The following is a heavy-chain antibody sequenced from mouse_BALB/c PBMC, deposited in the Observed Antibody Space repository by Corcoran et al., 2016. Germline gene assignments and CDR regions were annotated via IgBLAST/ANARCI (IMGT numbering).Heavy chain of an antibody. D-gene: IGHD1-1*02. CDR2: IDPANGNT. V-gene: IGHV14-3*02. Sequence: EVQLQQSGAELVKPGASVKLSCTASGFNIKDTYMHWVKQRPEQGLEWIGRIDPANGNTKYDPKFQGKATITADTASNTAYLQLSSLTSEDTAVYYCARGLCPDYWGQGTTLTVSS. J-gene: IGHJ2*01. CDR3: ARGLCPDY. CDR1: GFNIKDTY.